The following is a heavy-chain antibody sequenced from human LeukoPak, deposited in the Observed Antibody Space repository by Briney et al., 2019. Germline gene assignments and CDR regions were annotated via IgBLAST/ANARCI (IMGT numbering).Heavy chain of an antibody. CDR1: GYTFTSYD. D-gene: IGHD4-17*01. CDR3: ARVVHGDYPDY. Sequence: ASVKVSCKASGYTFTSYDINWVRQGTGQGLEWMGWMNPNRGNTGYAQRFHGRVTITRNTSISTPYLELSSLRYEDTAVYYCARVVHGDYPDYWGQGTLVTVSS. V-gene: IGHV1-8*03. CDR2: MNPNRGNT. J-gene: IGHJ4*02.